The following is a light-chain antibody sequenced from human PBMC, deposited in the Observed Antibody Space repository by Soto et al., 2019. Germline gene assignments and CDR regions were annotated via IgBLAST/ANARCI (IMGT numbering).Light chain of an antibody. CDR1: SSNIGSSS. J-gene: IGLJ1*01. CDR3: AAWDVSLNGLYV. Sequence: QSVLTQPPSASGTPGQRVTISCSGSSSNIGSSSVNWYQQLPGTAPKLLIYNNNQWPSGVPDRFSGSKSGTSASLAISGLQSEYEAEYYCAAWDVSLNGLYVFGTGTKVTVL. CDR2: NNN. V-gene: IGLV1-44*01.